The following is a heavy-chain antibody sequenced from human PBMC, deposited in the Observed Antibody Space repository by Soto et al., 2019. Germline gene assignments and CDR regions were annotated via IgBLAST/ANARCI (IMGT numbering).Heavy chain of an antibody. Sequence: PGGSLRLSCAASRFNFSAYGMHWVRQAPGKGLEWVAGISYGGVNKFYSASMKGRLTVSRDNAKNTFYLQMNSLRPADTALYYCAKARYASGWSGLDTWGQGAQVTVSS. CDR2: ISYGGVNK. CDR1: RFNFSAYG. CDR3: AKARYASGWSGLDT. D-gene: IGHD6-19*01. V-gene: IGHV3-30*18. J-gene: IGHJ5*02.